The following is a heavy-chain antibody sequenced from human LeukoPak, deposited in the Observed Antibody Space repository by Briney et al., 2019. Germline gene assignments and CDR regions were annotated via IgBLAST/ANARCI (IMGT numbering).Heavy chain of an antibody. D-gene: IGHD3-3*01. Sequence: PGGSLRLSCAASGSTFSDYYMSWIRQAPGKGLEWVSYISSSGSTIYYADSVKGRFTISRDNAKNSLYLQMNSLRAENTAVYYCARGEDYDFWSGYSVYWGQGTLVTVSS. CDR1: GSTFSDYY. CDR3: ARGEDYDFWSGYSVY. V-gene: IGHV3-11*01. J-gene: IGHJ4*02. CDR2: ISSSGSTI.